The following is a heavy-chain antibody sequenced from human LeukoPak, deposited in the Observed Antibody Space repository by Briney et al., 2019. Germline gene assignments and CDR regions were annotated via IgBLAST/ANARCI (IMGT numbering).Heavy chain of an antibody. V-gene: IGHV1-18*01. D-gene: IGHD6-6*01. CDR3: ARGLYSSSPFDY. CDR2: ISAYNGNT. Sequence: ASVKVSCKASGYTFTSYGISSGRQAPGPGLEWMGWISAYNGNTNYAQKLQGRVTMTTDTSTSTAYMELRSLRSDDTAVYYCARGLYSSSPFDYWGQGTLVTVSS. CDR1: GYTFTSYG. J-gene: IGHJ4*02.